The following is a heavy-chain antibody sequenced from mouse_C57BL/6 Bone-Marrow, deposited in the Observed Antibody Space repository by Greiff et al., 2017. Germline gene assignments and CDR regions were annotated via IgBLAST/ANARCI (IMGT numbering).Heavy chain of an antibody. CDR2: IYPRSGNT. CDR3: ARSRWFMDY. V-gene: IGHV1-81*01. CDR1: GYTFTSYG. Sequence: QVQLKESGAELARPGASVKLSCKASGYTFTSYGISWVKQRTGQGLEWIGEIYPRSGNTYYNEKFKGKATLTADKSSSTAYMELRSLTSEESAVYFCARSRWFMDYWGQGTSVTVSS. J-gene: IGHJ4*01. D-gene: IGHD2-3*01.